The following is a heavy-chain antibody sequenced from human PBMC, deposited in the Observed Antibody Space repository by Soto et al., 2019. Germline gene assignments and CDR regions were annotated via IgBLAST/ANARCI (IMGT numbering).Heavy chain of an antibody. V-gene: IGHV4-59*08. CDR2: IYYSGST. D-gene: IGHD3-10*01. J-gene: IGHJ4*02. CDR3: ARQLWFGGSNFDY. CDR1: GGSISSYY. Sequence: PSETLSLTCTVSGGSISSYYWSWIRQPPGKGLEWIGYIYYSGSTNYNPSLKSRVTISVDTSKNQFSLKLSSVTAADTAVYYCARQLWFGGSNFDYWGQGTLVTVSS.